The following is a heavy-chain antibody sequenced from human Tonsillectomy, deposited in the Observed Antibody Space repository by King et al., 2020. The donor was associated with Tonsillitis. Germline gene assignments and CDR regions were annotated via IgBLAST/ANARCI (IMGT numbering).Heavy chain of an antibody. CDR2: ISYDGSNK. D-gene: IGHD3-22*01. V-gene: IGHV3-30*18. J-gene: IGHJ4*02. CDR3: AKASYYYCSSASLDF. CDR1: GFTFSSHG. Sequence: VQLVESGGGVVQPGRSLRLSCAASGFTFSSHGMYWVRQAPGKGLEWVALISYDGSNKHYADSVKGRFSITRDNSKNTLYLQINSLRAEDMAVNFCAKASYYYCSSASLDFWGQGTLVTVSS.